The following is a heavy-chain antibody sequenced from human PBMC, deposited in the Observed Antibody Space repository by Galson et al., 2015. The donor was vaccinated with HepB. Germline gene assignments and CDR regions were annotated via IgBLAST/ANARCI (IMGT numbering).Heavy chain of an antibody. CDR3: ARIKQQLVRVPLDY. D-gene: IGHD6-13*01. J-gene: IGHJ4*02. CDR2: ISGSGSTT. Sequence: SLRLSCAASGFTFSSYAVSWVRQAPGKGLEWVSVISGSGSTTYYADSVKGRFTISRDNSKNTLYLQMNSLRAEDTAVYYCARIKQQLVRVPLDYWGQGTLVTVSS. V-gene: IGHV3-23*01. CDR1: GFTFSSYA.